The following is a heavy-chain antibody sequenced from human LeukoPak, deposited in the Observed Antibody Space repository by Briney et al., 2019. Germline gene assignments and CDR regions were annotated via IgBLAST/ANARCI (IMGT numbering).Heavy chain of an antibody. CDR1: GGSISSYN. V-gene: IGHV4-4*07. D-gene: IGHD2/OR15-2a*01. J-gene: IGHJ6*03. CDR3: ARVGLLDYYYYMDV. Sequence: SETLSLTCTVSGGSISSYNWSWIRQPAGKGLEWIGSIYYSGSTYYNPSLKSRVTISVDTSKNQFSLKLSSVTAADTAVYYCARVGLLDYYYYMDVWGKGTTVTVSS. CDR2: IYYSGST.